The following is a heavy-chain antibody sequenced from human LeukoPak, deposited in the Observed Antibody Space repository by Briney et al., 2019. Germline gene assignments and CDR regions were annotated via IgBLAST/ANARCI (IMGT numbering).Heavy chain of an antibody. CDR3: CFGSGKGSYFDY. D-gene: IGHD3-10*01. CDR1: GFSFSSYG. V-gene: IGHV3-30*03. Sequence: GGSLRLSCVASGFSFSSYGIHWVRQAPGKGLEWVAVVPYDGSSQYADSVKGRFTISRDNSKNTLYLHIRSLRPDDTAIYFCCFGSGKGSYFDYWGQGTRVIVSS. J-gene: IGHJ4*02. CDR2: VPYDGSSQ.